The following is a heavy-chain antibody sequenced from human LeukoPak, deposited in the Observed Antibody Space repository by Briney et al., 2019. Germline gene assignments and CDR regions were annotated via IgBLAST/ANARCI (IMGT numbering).Heavy chain of an antibody. CDR2: ISSNGGST. CDR3: ARDLGGPDWYFDL. Sequence: GGSLRLSCAASGFTFSSYAMHWVRQAPGKGLEYVSAISSNGGSTYYANSEKDRFTISRDNSKNTLYLQMGSLRAEDMAVYYCARDLGGPDWYFDLWGRGTLVTVSS. V-gene: IGHV3-64*01. CDR1: GFTFSSYA. D-gene: IGHD4-23*01. J-gene: IGHJ2*01.